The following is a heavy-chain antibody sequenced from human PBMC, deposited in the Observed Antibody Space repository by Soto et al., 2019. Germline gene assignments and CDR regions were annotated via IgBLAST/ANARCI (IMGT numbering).Heavy chain of an antibody. CDR1: GGSISSGGYY. V-gene: IGHV4-31*03. D-gene: IGHD2-2*02. Sequence: PSGNLALTCTVSGGSISSGGYYWSWIRQHPGKGLEWIGYIYYSGSTYYNPSLKSRVTISVDTSKNQFSLKLSSVTAADTAVYYCAGSIYGSSTSCYTPTPYHHYGMAVCGQGTTVIVSS. J-gene: IGHJ6*02. CDR2: IYYSGST. CDR3: AGSIYGSSTSCYTPTPYHHYGMAV.